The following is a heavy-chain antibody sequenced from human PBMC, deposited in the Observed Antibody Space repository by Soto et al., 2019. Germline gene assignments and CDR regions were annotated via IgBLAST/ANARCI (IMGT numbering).Heavy chain of an antibody. CDR2: IYYSGST. D-gene: IGHD7-27*01. V-gene: IGHV4-30-4*01. J-gene: IGHJ4*02. Sequence: SETLSLTCTVSGGSISSGDYYWSWIRQPPGKGLEWIGYIYYSGSTYCNPSLKSRVTISADTSKTQFSLKLNSVSAADTAVYYCARGPSGDKVDYWGQGIQVTV. CDR1: GGSISSGDYY. CDR3: ARGPSGDKVDY.